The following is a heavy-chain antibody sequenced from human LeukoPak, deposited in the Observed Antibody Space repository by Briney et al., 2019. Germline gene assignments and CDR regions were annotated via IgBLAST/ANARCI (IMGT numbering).Heavy chain of an antibody. J-gene: IGHJ4*02. CDR3: ARDRDLGYCSSTSCYGGGGIDY. V-gene: IGHV3-33*01. CDR2: IWYDGSNK. CDR1: GFTSSSYG. D-gene: IGHD2-2*01. Sequence: PGRSLRLSCAASGFTSSSYGMHWVRQAPGKGLEWVAVIWYDGSNKYYADSVKGRFTISRDNSKNTLYLQMNSLRAEDTAVYYCARDRDLGYCSSTSCYGGGGIDYWGQGTLVTVSS.